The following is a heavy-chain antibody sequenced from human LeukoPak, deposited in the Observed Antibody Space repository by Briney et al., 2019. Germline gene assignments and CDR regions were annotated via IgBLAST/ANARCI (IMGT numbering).Heavy chain of an antibody. CDR2: ISAYNGNT. V-gene: IGHV1-18*01. D-gene: IGHD3-10*01. CDR3: AKDREPSWFGELLFSDGFDP. CDR1: GYTFTSYG. J-gene: IGHJ5*02. Sequence: ASVKVSCKASGYTFTSYGISWVRQAPGQGLEWMGWISAYNGNTNYAQKLQGRVTMTTDTSTSTAYMELRSLRAEDTAVYYCAKDREPSWFGELLFSDGFDPWGQGTLVTVSS.